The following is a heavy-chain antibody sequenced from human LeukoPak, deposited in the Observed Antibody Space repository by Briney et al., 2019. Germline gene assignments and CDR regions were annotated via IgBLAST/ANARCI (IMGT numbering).Heavy chain of an antibody. CDR2: ISGSGGST. V-gene: IGHV3-23*01. CDR3: AKDQYSAGYYYGSGSYHWFDP. Sequence: GGSLRLSCAASGITFSSYGMSWVRQAPGKGLEWVSAISGSGGSTYYADSVKGRFTISRDNSKNTLYLQMNSLRAEDTAVYYCAKDQYSAGYYYGSGSYHWFDPWGQGTLVTVSS. J-gene: IGHJ5*02. CDR1: GITFSSYG. D-gene: IGHD3-10*01.